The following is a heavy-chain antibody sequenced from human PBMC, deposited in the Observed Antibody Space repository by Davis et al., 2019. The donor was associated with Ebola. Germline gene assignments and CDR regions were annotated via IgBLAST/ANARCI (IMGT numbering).Heavy chain of an antibody. V-gene: IGHV4-39*07. J-gene: IGHJ4*02. CDR2: VIDSGNS. CDR3: ARTTRGSGWFLDY. Sequence: SETLSLTCTVSGGSVSSGSYYWSWVRQSPGKGLEWIGEVIDSGNSNYNPSLKGRVSVSVDTSKNQFSLRLTSVTAADTAVYYCARTTRGSGWFLDYWGQGTLVTVSS. D-gene: IGHD6-19*01. CDR1: GGSVSSGSYY.